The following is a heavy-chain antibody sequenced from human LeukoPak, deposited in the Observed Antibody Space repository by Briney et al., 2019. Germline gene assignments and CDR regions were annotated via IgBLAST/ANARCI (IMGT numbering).Heavy chain of an antibody. J-gene: IGHJ4*02. CDR2: FYDSGST. V-gene: IGHV4-39*07. CDR3: ARDRYYYGSGSYYTSY. D-gene: IGHD3-10*01. Sequence: ETLSLTCTVSGGSISSSTYYWGWIRQPPGKKLGWIGSFYDSGSTYDNPSLKGRVTISVDTSKNQFSLRLTSVTAADTAVYYCARDRYYYGSGSYYTSYWGQGTLVTVSS. CDR1: GGSISSSTYY.